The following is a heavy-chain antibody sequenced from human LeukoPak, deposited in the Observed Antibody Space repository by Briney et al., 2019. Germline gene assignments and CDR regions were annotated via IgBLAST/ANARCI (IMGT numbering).Heavy chain of an antibody. CDR2: ISYDGSNK. J-gene: IGHJ4*02. V-gene: IGHV3-30*04. CDR1: GFTFSSYA. CDR3: ARSRYCSGGSCFDY. D-gene: IGHD2-15*01. Sequence: GGSLRLSCAASGFTFSSYAMHGVRQAPGKGLEWVAVISYDGSNKYYADSVKGRFTISRDNSKNTLYLQMNSLRAEDTAVYYCARSRYCSGGSCFDYWGQGTLVTVSS.